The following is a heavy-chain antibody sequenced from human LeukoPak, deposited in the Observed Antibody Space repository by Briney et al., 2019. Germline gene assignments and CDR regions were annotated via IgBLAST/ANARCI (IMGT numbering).Heavy chain of an antibody. Sequence: GGSLRLSYAASGFTFSSYSMNWVRQAPGKGLEWVSSISSSSSYIYYADSVKGRFTISRDNAKNSLYLQMNSLRVEDTAVYYCAKAVPKAVVTPSFDYWGQGTLVTVSS. CDR1: GFTFSSYS. V-gene: IGHV3-21*04. D-gene: IGHD4-23*01. J-gene: IGHJ4*02. CDR3: AKAVPKAVVTPSFDY. CDR2: ISSSSSYI.